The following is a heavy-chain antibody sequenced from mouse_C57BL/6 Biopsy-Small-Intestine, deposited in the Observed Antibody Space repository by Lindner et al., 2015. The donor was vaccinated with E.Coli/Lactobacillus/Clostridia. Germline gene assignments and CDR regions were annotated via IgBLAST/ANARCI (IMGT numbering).Heavy chain of an antibody. D-gene: IGHD1-1*01. Sequence: SVKVSCKLLVTPLPAMVSAGCDRPLDKGLSGWDGSALTMVNTNYAQKLQGRVTMTTDTSTSTAYMELRSLRSDDTAVYYCARDSSSWYYYYYGMDVWGQGTTVTVSS. CDR1: VTPLPAMV. V-gene: IGHV1-81*01. J-gene: IGHJ1*01. CDR2: SALTMVNT. CDR3: ARDSSSWYYYYYGMDV.